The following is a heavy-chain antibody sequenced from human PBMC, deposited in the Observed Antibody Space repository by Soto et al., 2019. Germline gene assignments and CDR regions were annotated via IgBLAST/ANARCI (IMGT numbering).Heavy chain of an antibody. CDR1: GYTFTSYG. Sequence: QVQRVQSGDEVKKPGASVKVSCKASGYTFTSYGISWVRQAPGQGLEWMGWISAYNGNKNYAQKLQGRVTMTTDTSTSTAYMEMRSLRSDDTAVYYCARDRGIYAPDGMDVWGQGTTVTVSS. CDR2: ISAYNGNK. D-gene: IGHD3-16*01. J-gene: IGHJ6*02. V-gene: IGHV1-18*01. CDR3: ARDRGIYAPDGMDV.